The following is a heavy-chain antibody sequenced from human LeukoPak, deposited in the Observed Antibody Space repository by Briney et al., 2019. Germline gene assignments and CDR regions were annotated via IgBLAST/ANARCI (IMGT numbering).Heavy chain of an antibody. J-gene: IGHJ5*02. CDR1: GGTFSSYA. CDR3: ARTIFGVVIPTENWFDP. Sequence: SVKVSCKASGGTFSSYAISWVRQASGQGPEWMGGIIPIFGTANYAQKFQGRVTITTDESTSTAYMELSSLRSEDTAVYYCARTIFGVVIPTENWFDPWGQGTLVTVSS. CDR2: IIPIFGTA. D-gene: IGHD3-3*01. V-gene: IGHV1-69*05.